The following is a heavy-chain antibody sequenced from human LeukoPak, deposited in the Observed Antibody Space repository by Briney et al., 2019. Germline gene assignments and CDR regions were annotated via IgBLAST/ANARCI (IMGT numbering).Heavy chain of an antibody. CDR1: GGTFSSYA. J-gene: IGHJ4*02. CDR3: ARHDCSGTSCHFDY. Sequence: RASVKVSCKASGGTFSSYAISWVRQAPGQGLEWMGGIIPIFGTANYAQKFQGRVTITADKSTSTAYLQWSSLKASDTAMYYCARHDCSGTSCHFDYWGQGTLVTVSS. D-gene: IGHD2-15*01. CDR2: IIPIFGTA. V-gene: IGHV1-69*06.